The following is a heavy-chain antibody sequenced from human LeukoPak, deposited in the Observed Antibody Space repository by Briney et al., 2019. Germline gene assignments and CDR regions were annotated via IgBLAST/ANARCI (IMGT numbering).Heavy chain of an antibody. Sequence: SETLSLTCTVSGGPISSSSYYWGWIRQPPGKGLEWIGSMYSSGSTYYNPSLKSRVTISVDTSKNQFSLKLSSVTAADTAVYYCARSGSGYLRYYFDYWGQGTLVTVSS. CDR1: GGPISSSSYY. CDR2: MYSSGST. J-gene: IGHJ4*02. D-gene: IGHD5-12*01. CDR3: ARSGSGYLRYYFDY. V-gene: IGHV4-39*07.